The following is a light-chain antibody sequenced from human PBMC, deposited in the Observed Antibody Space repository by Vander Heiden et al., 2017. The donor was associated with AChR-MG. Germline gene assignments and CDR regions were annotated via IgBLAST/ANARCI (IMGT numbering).Light chain of an antibody. CDR1: SPNIGNNY. J-gene: IGLJ2*01. CDR2: DND. V-gene: IGLV1-51*01. Sequence: QSVLPQPPSVSAAPGPNVTISFSASSPNIGNNYVSWYQQLPGAAPKLLIYDNDRRPSGIPDRFSASKSGASATLGITGLQTGDEADYYCGTWDTSLPLFGGGTKLTVL. CDR3: GTWDTSLPL.